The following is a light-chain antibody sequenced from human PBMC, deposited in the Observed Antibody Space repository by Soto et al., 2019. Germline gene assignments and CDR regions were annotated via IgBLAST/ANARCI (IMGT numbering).Light chain of an antibody. CDR1: QDITNY. CDR2: EAP. V-gene: IGKV1-33*01. J-gene: IGKJ5*01. CDR3: QQYDNLPLT. Sequence: DIQMTQSPSSLSASVGDRVTITCQASQDITNYLNWYQQKPGKAPKVLIYEAPNLEIGVPSRFSGSGFGTDLTFTISSLQPEDIATYYCQQYDNLPLTFGQGTRLEIK.